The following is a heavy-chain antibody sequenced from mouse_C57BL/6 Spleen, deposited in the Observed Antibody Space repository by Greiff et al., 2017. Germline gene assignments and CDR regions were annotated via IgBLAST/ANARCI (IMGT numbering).Heavy chain of an antibody. CDR1: GYTFTSYW. V-gene: IGHV1-59*01. Sequence: QVQLKQPGAELVRPGTSVKLSCKASGYTFTSYWMHWVKQRPGQGLEWIGVIDPSDSYTNYNQKFKGKATLTVATSSSTAYMQLSSLTSEDSAVYYCARRGGYYGNYAMDYWGQGTSVTVSS. CDR3: ARRGGYYGNYAMDY. D-gene: IGHD2-1*01. J-gene: IGHJ4*01. CDR2: IDPSDSYT.